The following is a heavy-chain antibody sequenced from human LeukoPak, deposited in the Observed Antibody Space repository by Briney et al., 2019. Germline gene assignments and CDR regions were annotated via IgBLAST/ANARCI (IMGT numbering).Heavy chain of an antibody. J-gene: IGHJ5*02. Sequence: GGSLRLSCAASGVTLSDHYMTWIRQAPGKGLEWVAYISSSGRTIYYADSVKGRFTISRDNAKNSLSLQMSSLRVEDTAVYYCARGPGQYYDSSSPPFDPWGQGTLVTVSS. CDR2: ISSSGRTI. CDR3: ARGPGQYYDSSSPPFDP. V-gene: IGHV3-11*01. D-gene: IGHD3-22*01. CDR1: GVTLSDHY.